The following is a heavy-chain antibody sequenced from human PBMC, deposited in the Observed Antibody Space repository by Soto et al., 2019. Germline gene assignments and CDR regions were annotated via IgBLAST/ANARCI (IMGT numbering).Heavy chain of an antibody. D-gene: IGHD3-22*01. CDR3: ARGWYYYDSRGCPFDF. J-gene: IGHJ4*02. CDR1: GGTFSSYA. CDR2: IIPIFGTA. Sequence: GASVKVSCKASGGTFSSYAISWVRQAPGQGLEWMGGIIPIFGTANYAQKFQGRVSITADDSTSTAYMELSSLRSEDTAVYYCARGWYYYDSRGCPFDFWGQGALVTVSS. V-gene: IGHV1-69*13.